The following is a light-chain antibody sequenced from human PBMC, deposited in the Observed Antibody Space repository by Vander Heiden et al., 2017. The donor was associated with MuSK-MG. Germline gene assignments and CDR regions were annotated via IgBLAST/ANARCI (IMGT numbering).Light chain of an antibody. CDR3: PQDNSYSPRA. J-gene: IGKJ1*01. CDR1: QSISSG. CDR2: DAS. Sequence: DIQLTQSPSTLSASVADRVTITCRASQSISSGLGWYPQNPGKAPKLLIYDASSLESRVPSMFSGSRYGTEFTLTISSRQPDDFPTYSCPQDNSYSPRAFGQGTKVEIK. V-gene: IGKV1-5*01.